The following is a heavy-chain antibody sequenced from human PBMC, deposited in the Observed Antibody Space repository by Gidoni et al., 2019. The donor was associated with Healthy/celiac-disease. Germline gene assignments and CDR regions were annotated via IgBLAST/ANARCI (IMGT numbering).Heavy chain of an antibody. J-gene: IGHJ5*02. V-gene: IGHV1-69*02. Sequence: QVQLVQSGAEVKKPGSSVKVSCKASGGTFSSYTISWVRQAPGQGLEWRGRIIPILGIANYAQKFQGRVTITADKSTSTSYMELSSLRSEDTAVYYCARGDYGDYGWFDPWGQGTLVTVSS. CDR1: GGTFSSYT. CDR3: ARGDYGDYGWFDP. CDR2: IIPILGIA. D-gene: IGHD4-17*01.